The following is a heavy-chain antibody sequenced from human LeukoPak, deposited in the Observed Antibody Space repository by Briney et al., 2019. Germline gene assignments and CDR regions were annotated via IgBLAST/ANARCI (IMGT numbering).Heavy chain of an antibody. CDR3: ARGHYYGSGSSGALYYYYGMDV. D-gene: IGHD3-10*01. Sequence: GGSLRLSCAASGFTFSSYWMHWVRQAPGKGLVWVSRINSDGSSTSYADSVKGRFTISRDNAKNTLYLQMNSLRAEDTAVDYCARGHYYGSGSSGALYYYYGMDVWGQGTTVTVSS. CDR1: GFTFSSYW. J-gene: IGHJ6*02. CDR2: INSDGSST. V-gene: IGHV3-74*01.